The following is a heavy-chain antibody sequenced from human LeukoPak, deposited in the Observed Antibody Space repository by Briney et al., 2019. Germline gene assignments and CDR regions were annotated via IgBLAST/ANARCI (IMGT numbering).Heavy chain of an antibody. CDR1: RGSISSGGYY. V-gene: IGHV4-31*03. D-gene: IGHD1-14*01. CDR3: ARGVKGEPGPPYYFDY. CDR2: IYYSGST. Sequence: PSQTLSLTCTVSRGSISSGGYYWSWIRQHPGKGLEWIEYIYYSGSTYYNPSLKSRVTISVDTSKNQFSLKLSSVTAADTAVYYCARGVKGEPGPPYYFDYWGQGTLVTVSS. J-gene: IGHJ4*02.